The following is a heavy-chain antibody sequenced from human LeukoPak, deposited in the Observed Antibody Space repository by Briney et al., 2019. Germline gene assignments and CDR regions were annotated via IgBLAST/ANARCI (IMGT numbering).Heavy chain of an antibody. V-gene: IGHV4-30-2*01. CDR2: IYHSGST. CDR3: ARGPSSSWYWFDP. D-gene: IGHD6-13*01. CDR1: GGSISSGGYS. J-gene: IGHJ5*02. Sequence: SETLSLTCAASGGSISSGGYSWSWIRQPPGKGLEWIGYIYHSGSTYYNPSPKSRVTISVDRSKNQFSLKLSSVTAADTAVYYCARGPSSSWYWFDPWGQGTLVTVSS.